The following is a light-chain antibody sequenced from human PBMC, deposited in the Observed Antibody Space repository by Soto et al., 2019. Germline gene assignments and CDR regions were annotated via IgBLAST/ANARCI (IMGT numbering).Light chain of an antibody. V-gene: IGLV2-14*01. Sequence: QSVLTQPPSVSAAPGQKVTISCSGSNSNIGNNYVSWYQQFPGTAPKLMIYEVSNRPSGVSNRFSGSKSGNTASLTISGLQAEDEADYYCSSYTSSSTLGVFGGGTKLTVL. CDR1: NSNIGNNY. J-gene: IGLJ2*01. CDR3: SSYTSSSTLGV. CDR2: EVS.